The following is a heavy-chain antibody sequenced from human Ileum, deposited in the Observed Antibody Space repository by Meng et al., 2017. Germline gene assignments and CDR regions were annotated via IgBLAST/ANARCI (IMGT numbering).Heavy chain of an antibody. J-gene: IGHJ4*02. CDR2: IYYGGST. CDR1: SGSFTNNNYY. D-gene: IGHD4-17*01. V-gene: IGHV4-39*01. CDR3: ARRAHYGDPPR. Sequence: QLRLQESGPGLVKPSETLSLTCSVSSGSFTNNNYYWVWIRRPSGKGLEWIGSIYYGGSTYYNPSLKSRVTISVDTSTNQFSLKLISVTAADTAVYYCARRAHYGDPPRWGQGTLVTVSS.